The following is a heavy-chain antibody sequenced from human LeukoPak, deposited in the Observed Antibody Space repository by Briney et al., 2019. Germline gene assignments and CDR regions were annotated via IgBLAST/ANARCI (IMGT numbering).Heavy chain of an antibody. D-gene: IGHD4-11*01. CDR2: ISSSSSYI. CDR1: GFTFSSYS. Sequence: PGGSLRLSCAASGFTFSSYSMNWVRQAPGKGLEWVSSISSSSSYIYYADSVKGRFTISRDNAKNSLYLQMNSLRAEDTAVYYCARGPHNYAVGFDYWGQGTLVTVSS. V-gene: IGHV3-21*01. J-gene: IGHJ4*02. CDR3: ARGPHNYAVGFDY.